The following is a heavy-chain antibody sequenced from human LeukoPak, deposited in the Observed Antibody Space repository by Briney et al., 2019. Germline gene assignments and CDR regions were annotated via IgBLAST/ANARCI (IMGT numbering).Heavy chain of an antibody. V-gene: IGHV3-7*01. J-gene: IGHJ4*02. Sequence: GGSLRLSCAASGFTFNRHWMTWVRQAPGKGLEWIANVNPDMSEKNYVESVKGRFTISRDKVKNSLYLQMNSLRGDDTAVYYCARRGPYGDYVDYWGQGTLVTVSS. CDR1: GFTFNRHW. D-gene: IGHD4-17*01. CDR3: ARRGPYGDYVDY. CDR2: VNPDMSEK.